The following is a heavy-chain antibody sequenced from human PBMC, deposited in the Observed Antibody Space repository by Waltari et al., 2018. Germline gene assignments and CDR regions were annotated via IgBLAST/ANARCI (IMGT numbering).Heavy chain of an antibody. J-gene: IGHJ4*02. CDR1: GFTVISNS. CDR3: ARERNGDYDNFDD. D-gene: IGHD4-17*01. Sequence: VQLVESGGGLIQPGGSLRLSCAASGFTVISNSMSLVRQAPGKGLEWVSVIYSGGSTYYADSGKGRFTISRDNSKNTRYLQMNSLRAEDTAVYYCARERNGDYDNFDDWGQGTLVTVSS. V-gene: IGHV3-53*01. CDR2: IYSGGST.